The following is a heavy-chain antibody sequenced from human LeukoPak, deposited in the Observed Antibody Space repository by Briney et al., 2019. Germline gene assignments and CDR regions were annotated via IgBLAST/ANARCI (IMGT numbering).Heavy chain of an antibody. D-gene: IGHD5-18*01. Sequence: GASVKVSCKASGYTFTGYYMHWVRQAPGQGLEWMGWINPNSGGTNYAQKFQGRVTMTRDTSISTAYMELSRLRSDDTAVYYCARGRLGYSYGYVYNWFDPWGQGTLVTVSS. V-gene: IGHV1-2*02. J-gene: IGHJ5*02. CDR3: ARGRLGYSYGYVYNWFDP. CDR2: INPNSGGT. CDR1: GYTFTGYY.